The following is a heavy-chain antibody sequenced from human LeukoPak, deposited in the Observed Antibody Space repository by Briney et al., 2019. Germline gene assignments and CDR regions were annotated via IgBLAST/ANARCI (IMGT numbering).Heavy chain of an antibody. CDR1: GFTVSSNY. CDR3: ARVWSPPYTSSWPYYFDY. J-gene: IGHJ4*02. D-gene: IGHD6-13*01. Sequence: AGGSLRLSCAASGFTVSSNYMSWVRQAPGKGLEWVSSISSSSSYIYYVDSVKGRFTLSRDNAKNSLYLQMNSLRAEDTAVYYCARVWSPPYTSSWPYYFDYWGQGTLVTVSS. CDR2: ISSSSSYI. V-gene: IGHV3-21*01.